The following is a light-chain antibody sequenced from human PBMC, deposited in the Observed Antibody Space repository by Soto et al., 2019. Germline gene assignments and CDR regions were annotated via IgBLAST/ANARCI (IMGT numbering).Light chain of an antibody. V-gene: IGLV6-57*04. CDR3: CSYAGSYTWV. J-gene: IGLJ3*02. CDR1: SGDINSNY. CDR2: EDN. Sequence: NFMLTQPHSVSESPGKTVTISCTRSSGDINSNYVKWYQQRPGSAPTIVIYEDNQRPSGVPDRFSGSKSGNTASLTISGLQAEDEADYYCCSYAGSYTWVFGGGTKLTVL.